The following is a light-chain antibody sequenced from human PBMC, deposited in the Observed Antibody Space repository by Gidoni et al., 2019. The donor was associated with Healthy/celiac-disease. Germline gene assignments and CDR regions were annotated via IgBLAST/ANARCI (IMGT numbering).Light chain of an antibody. CDR2: YDD. CDR3: AAWDDSLNGVV. Sequence: HSVLSPPPPVAQAPRQRVTISCPGSSSNIGNNAVNWYQQLPGKAPKLLIYYDDLLPSGVSDRFSGSKSGTSASLAISGLQSEDEADYYCAAWDDSLNGVVFGGGTKLTVL. J-gene: IGLJ2*01. V-gene: IGLV1-36*01. CDR1: SSNIGNNA.